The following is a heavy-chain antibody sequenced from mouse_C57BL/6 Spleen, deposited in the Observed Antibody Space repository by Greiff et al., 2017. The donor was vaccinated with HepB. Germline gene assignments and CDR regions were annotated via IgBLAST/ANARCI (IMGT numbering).Heavy chain of an antibody. D-gene: IGHD2-3*01. CDR2: FHPYNDDT. J-gene: IGHJ3*01. CDR3: ARSYDGYLSWFAY. Sequence: VKLMESGAELVKPGASVKMSCKASGYTFTTYPLEWMKQNHGKSLEWIGNFHPYNDDTKYNEKFKGKATLTVEKSSSTVYLELSRLTSDDSAVYYCARSYDGYLSWFAYWGQGTLVTVSA. CDR1: GYTFTTYP. V-gene: IGHV1-47*01.